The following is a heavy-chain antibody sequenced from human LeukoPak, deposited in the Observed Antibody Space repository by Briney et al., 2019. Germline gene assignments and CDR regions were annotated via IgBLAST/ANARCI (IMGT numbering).Heavy chain of an antibody. D-gene: IGHD3-22*01. CDR2: IDTGGSTA. Sequence: GGSLRLSCAVSGVSFDMYWRHWVRQPPGGGLGWVSRIDTGGSTAYYAESMKGGFNTSRDHANTTLHLAMNSLSHGDPAVYYCARSSGSYDSGGYTDLWGQGTLVTVSS. CDR3: ARSSGSYDSGGYTDL. V-gene: IGHV3-74*01. CDR1: GVSFDMYW. J-gene: IGHJ4*02.